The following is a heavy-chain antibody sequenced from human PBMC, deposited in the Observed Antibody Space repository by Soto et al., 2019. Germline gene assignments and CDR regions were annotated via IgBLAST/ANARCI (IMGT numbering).Heavy chain of an antibody. CDR3: ARDTLGCFRTVVAYGMDV. J-gene: IGHJ6*02. CDR1: GYTFTGYY. CDR2: INPNSGGT. V-gene: IGHV1-2*04. Sequence: ASVKVSCKAAGYTFTGYYMHWVRQAPGQGLEWMGWINPNSGGTNYAQKFQGWVTMTRYTSISTAYMELSRRSSDDTAVYYCARDTLGCFRTVVAYGMDVWGQAPTVTVCS. D-gene: IGHD2-15*01.